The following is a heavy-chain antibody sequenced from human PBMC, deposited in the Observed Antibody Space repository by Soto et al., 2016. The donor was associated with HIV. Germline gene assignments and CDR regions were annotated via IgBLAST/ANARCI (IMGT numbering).Heavy chain of an antibody. CDR3: VRRPVVDGDYGGRSSGTS. V-gene: IGHV3-11*04. CDR1: GFTFSDYS. Sequence: VQLVESGGGLVKPGGSLRLSCAASGFTFSDYSMSWIRQAPGKGLDWFSYISDSAITIYYADSVKGRFTISRDNAKKSLYLQMNSLRAEDTAVYYCVRRPVVDGDYGGRSSGTSWGQGNPG. CDR2: ISDSAITI. D-gene: IGHD4-17*01. J-gene: IGHJ5*01.